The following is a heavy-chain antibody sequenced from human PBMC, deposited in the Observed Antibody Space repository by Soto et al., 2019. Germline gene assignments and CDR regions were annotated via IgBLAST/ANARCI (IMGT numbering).Heavy chain of an antibody. CDR3: ATQNFDY. CDR2: IRVSGGST. V-gene: IGHV3-23*01. J-gene: IGHJ4*02. Sequence: GGSLRLSCAASGFTFSSYAMSWVRQAPGKGLEWVSTIRVSGGSTYYTDSVRGRFTISTDNSKNTLFLQMNSLRADDTALYYCATQNFDYWGQGTLVTVSS. CDR1: GFTFSSYA.